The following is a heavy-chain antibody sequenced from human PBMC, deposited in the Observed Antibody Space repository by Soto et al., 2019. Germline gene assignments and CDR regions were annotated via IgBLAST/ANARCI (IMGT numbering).Heavy chain of an antibody. D-gene: IGHD5-18*01. CDR1: GGSFSGYY. CDR3: ARRHDRIQLWFYGYYYGMDV. V-gene: IGHV4-34*01. J-gene: IGHJ6*02. Sequence: QVQLQQWGAGLLKPSETLSLTCAVYGGSFSGYYWSWIRQPPGKGLEWIGEINHSGSTNYNPSLKIRVTISVDTSNNQFSLKLSSVTAADTAVYYCARRHDRIQLWFYGYYYGMDVWGQGTTVTVSS. CDR2: INHSGST.